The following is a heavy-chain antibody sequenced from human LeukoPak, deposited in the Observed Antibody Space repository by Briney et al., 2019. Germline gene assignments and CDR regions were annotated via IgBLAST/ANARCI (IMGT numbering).Heavy chain of an antibody. CDR2: ISGDNGNT. CDR3: ARAGAAVTTHFDL. CDR1: GYTFISYG. D-gene: IGHD4-17*01. V-gene: IGHV1-18*01. J-gene: IGHJ4*02. Sequence: ASVKVSCKASGYTFISYGISWVRQAPGQGLEWMGWISGDNGNTNYAQMLQGRVTMTTDTSTSSAYMELRSLRSDDTAVYYCARAGAAVTTHFDLWGQGTLVTVSS.